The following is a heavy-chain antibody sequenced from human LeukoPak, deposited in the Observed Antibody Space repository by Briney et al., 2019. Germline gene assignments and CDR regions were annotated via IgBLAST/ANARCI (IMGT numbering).Heavy chain of an antibody. J-gene: IGHJ4*02. V-gene: IGHV4-34*01. CDR1: GGSFSGYF. Sequence: SETLSLTCAVYGGSFSGYFWTWIRQPPGKGREWIGEVSHSGSTNYNPSLKSRLTMSEDRSKNQFSLKLSSVPAADTAVYYCARAPITTAWYVYWGQGILVTVSS. CDR3: ARAPITTAWYVY. D-gene: IGHD6-13*01. CDR2: VSHSGST.